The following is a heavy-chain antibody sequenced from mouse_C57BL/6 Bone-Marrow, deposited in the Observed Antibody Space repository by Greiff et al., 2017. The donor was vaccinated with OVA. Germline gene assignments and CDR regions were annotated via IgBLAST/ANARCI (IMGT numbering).Heavy chain of an antibody. Sequence: DVKLVESGGGLVQPGGSLKLSCAASGFTFSDYYMYWVRQTPEKRLEWVAYISNGGGSTYYPDTVKGRFTISRYNAKNTLYLQMSRLKSEDTAMYYCARHYYGSSYVGYFDVWGTGTTVTVSS. D-gene: IGHD1-1*01. CDR2: ISNGGGST. CDR1: GFTFSDYY. V-gene: IGHV5-12*01. CDR3: ARHYYGSSYVGYFDV. J-gene: IGHJ1*03.